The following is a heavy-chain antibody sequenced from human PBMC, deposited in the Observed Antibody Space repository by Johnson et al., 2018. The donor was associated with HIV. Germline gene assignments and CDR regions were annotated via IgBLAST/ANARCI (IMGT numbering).Heavy chain of an antibody. D-gene: IGHD2-8*02. CDR3: ARGGDIVLVVYAMGHDAFDI. V-gene: IGHV3-30*04. CDR2: ISYDGSNK. J-gene: IGHJ3*02. CDR1: GFSFSNYA. Sequence: QVQLVESGGVVVQPERSLRLSCAASGFSFSNYAIHWVRQAPGKGLECVAAISYDGSNKYYADSVKGRFTISRDNSKNTLYLQMNSLRAEDTALYYCARGGDIVLVVYAMGHDAFDIWGQGTMVTVSS.